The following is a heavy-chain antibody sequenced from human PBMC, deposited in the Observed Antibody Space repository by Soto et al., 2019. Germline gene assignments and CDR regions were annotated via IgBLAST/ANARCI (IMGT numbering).Heavy chain of an antibody. D-gene: IGHD6-13*01. J-gene: IGHJ1*01. V-gene: IGHV1-69*13. Sequence: ASVKVSCKASGGTFSSYAISWVRQAPGQGLEWMGVTIPIFGTANYAKKFQGRVTITADESTSTAYMELSSLRSEDTAVYYCARGLQQLGIGYFKXWGQGTLVTVSX. CDR2: TIPIFGTA. CDR1: GGTFSSYA. CDR3: ARGLQQLGIGYFKX.